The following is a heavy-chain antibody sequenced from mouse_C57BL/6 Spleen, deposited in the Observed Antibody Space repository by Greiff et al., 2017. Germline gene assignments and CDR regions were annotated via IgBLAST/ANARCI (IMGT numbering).Heavy chain of an antibody. J-gene: IGHJ1*03. V-gene: IGHV1-61*01. CDR2: IYPSDSET. Sequence: QVQLQQPGAELVRPGSSVKLSCKASGYTFTSYWMDWVKQRPGQGLEWIGNIYPSDSETHYNQKFKDKATWTVDKSSSTAYMQLSSLTSEDSAVYYCARNGASTTVVANYWYFDVWGTGTTVTVSS. CDR1: GYTFTSYW. CDR3: ARNGASTTVVANYWYFDV. D-gene: IGHD1-1*01.